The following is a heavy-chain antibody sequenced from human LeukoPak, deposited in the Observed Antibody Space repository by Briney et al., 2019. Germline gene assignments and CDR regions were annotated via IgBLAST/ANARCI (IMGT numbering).Heavy chain of an antibody. CDR3: ATRYYFDY. CDR2: ISDNGGRS. V-gene: IGHV3-23*01. CDR1: GFTFSNYA. J-gene: IGHJ4*02. Sequence: GGSLRLSCAASGFTFSNYAMGWVRQAPGKGLEWVSAISDNGGRSFYADSVKGRFTISRDNSKNTLYLQMNSLRAEDTAVHYCATRYYFDYWGQGALVTVSS.